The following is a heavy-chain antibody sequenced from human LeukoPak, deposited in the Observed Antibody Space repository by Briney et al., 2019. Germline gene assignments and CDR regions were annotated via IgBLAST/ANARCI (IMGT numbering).Heavy chain of an antibody. CDR2: IYYSGRT. V-gene: IGHV4-31*03. D-gene: IGHD2-15*01. Sequence: SETLSLTCTVSGGSISSGGYYWNWIRQHPGEGLEWIGYIYYSGRTYYNPSLKSRVTISVDTSKNQFSLKLSSVTAADTAVYYCARGGVSQNNWFDPWGQGTLVTVSS. CDR3: ARGGVSQNNWFDP. J-gene: IGHJ5*02. CDR1: GGSISSGGYY.